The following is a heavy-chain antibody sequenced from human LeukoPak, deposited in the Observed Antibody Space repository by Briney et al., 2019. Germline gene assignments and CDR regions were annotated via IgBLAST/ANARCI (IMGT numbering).Heavy chain of an antibody. J-gene: IGHJ6*02. D-gene: IGHD2-15*01. Sequence: SETLSLTCTVSGDSMTSSNHYWVWIRQPPGKGLESIGSIYYGGSTYYNPSLKSRVTISQDTSKNQFSLKVNTVTAADTAVYHCARRSHCTGDSCYPVWGQGTTVTVSS. V-gene: IGHV4-39*01. CDR1: GDSMTSSNHY. CDR3: ARRSHCTGDSCYPV. CDR2: IYYGGST.